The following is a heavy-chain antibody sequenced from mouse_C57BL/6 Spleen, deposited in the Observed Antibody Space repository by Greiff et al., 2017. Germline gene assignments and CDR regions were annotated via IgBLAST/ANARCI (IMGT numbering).Heavy chain of an antibody. J-gene: IGHJ1*03. CDR3: ARNFGYPYWYFDV. CDR1: GFSLTSYG. V-gene: IGHV2-2*01. Sequence: QVQLQQSGPGLVQPSQSLSITCTASGFSLTSYGVHWVRQSPGKGLEWLGVIWSGGSTDYNAAFISSLSISKDNSKSQVFFKMNSLQADDTAIYYCARNFGYPYWYFDVWGTGTTVTVSS. D-gene: IGHD2-2*01. CDR2: IWSGGST.